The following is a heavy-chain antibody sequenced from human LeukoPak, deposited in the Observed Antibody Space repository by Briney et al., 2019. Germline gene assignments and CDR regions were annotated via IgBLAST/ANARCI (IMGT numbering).Heavy chain of an antibody. V-gene: IGHV4-39*01. CDR3: ARPLHSISWLN. CDR2: IYYSGST. D-gene: IGHD6-13*01. Sequence: SETLSLTCTVSGGSISSSSYYWGWIRQPPGKGLEWIGSIYYSGSTYYNPSLKSRVTISVDTSKNQFSLKLSSVTAADTAVYYSARPLHSISWLNWGQGTLVTVSS. CDR1: GGSISSSSYY. J-gene: IGHJ4*02.